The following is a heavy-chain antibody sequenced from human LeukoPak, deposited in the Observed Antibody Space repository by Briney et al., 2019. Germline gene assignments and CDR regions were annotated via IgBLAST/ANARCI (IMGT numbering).Heavy chain of an antibody. CDR2: IWYDGSNK. D-gene: IGHD3-22*01. CDR1: GFTFSNYG. CDR3: ARPNITSYYDSRGYDAFDV. V-gene: IGHV3-33*01. Sequence: GGSLRLSCAASGFTFSNYGMHWVRQAPGKGLEWVAVIWYDGSNKYYADSVKGRFTISRDNSKNTLYLQMNSLRAEDTAVYYCARPNITSYYDSRGYDAFDVWGQGTMVTVSS. J-gene: IGHJ3*01.